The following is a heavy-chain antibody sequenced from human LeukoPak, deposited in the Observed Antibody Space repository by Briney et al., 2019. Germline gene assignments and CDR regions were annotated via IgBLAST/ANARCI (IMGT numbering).Heavy chain of an antibody. CDR3: AKDIGPLTYHYDSSGYSGALDS. D-gene: IGHD3-22*01. V-gene: IGHV3-9*01. J-gene: IGHJ4*02. Sequence: PGGSLRLSCAASGFSFDDYAMHWVRQAPGKGLEWVSSISWNSGSIDYADSVKGRFTISRDNAKRSLYLQMNSLKAEDSALYYCAKDIGPLTYHYDSSGYSGALDSWGQGTLVTVSS. CDR1: GFSFDDYA. CDR2: ISWNSGSI.